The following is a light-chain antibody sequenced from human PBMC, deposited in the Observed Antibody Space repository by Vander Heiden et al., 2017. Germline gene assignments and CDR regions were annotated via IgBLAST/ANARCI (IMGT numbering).Light chain of an antibody. CDR1: SSDVGAYDY. CDR3: CSYAGSYTWV. V-gene: IGLV2-11*01. CDR2: DVT. Sequence: QSALTQPRSVSGSPGPSVPISCSGTSSDVGAYDYVSWYQQHPGTAPKLLIYDVTKWPSGVPDRFSGSKSGNTATLTISGRLTEDEADYYCCSYAGSYTWVFGGGTKVTVL. J-gene: IGLJ3*02.